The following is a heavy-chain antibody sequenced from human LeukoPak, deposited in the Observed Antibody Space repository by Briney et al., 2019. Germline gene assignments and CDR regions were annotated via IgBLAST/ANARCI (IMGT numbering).Heavy chain of an antibody. CDR1: GYRFTGYY. CDR3: VSGYSDYADYYNYYMGV. V-gene: IGHV1-2*02. J-gene: IGHJ6*03. CDR2: INPNSGGT. D-gene: IGHD4-11*01. Sequence: ASVKVSCKAFGYRFTGYYMHWVRQAPGQGLEWMGWINPNSGGTNYAQKFRGRVTMTRDTSITTVYLQLSRLKSDDTAVYYCVSGYSDYADYYNYYMGVWGEGTTVTVSS.